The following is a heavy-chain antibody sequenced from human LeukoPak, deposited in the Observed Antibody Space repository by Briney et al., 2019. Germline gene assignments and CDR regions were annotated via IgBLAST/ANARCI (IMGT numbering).Heavy chain of an antibody. CDR1: GGSINSYY. V-gene: IGHV4-59*01. CDR3: ARRDAFDF. CDR2: VSDSGST. Sequence: SETLSLTCTVPGGSINSYYWNWVRQPPGRGLERTGFVSDSGSTSYNPSLKSRVTISVDTSKNQFSLKLSPVTAADTAVYYCARRDAFDFWGQGTMVTVSS. J-gene: IGHJ3*01.